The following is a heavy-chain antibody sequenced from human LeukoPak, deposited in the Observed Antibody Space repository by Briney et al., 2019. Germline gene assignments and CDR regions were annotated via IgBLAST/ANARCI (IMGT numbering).Heavy chain of an antibody. J-gene: IGHJ4*02. CDR1: GYTFTGYY. D-gene: IGHD3-22*01. V-gene: IGHV1-2*02. Sequence: ASVKVSCKASGYTFTGYYMHWVRQAPGQGLEWMGWINPNSGGTNYAQKYQGRVTMTRDTSISTAYTELSRLRSDDTAVYYCARRGFYYESSGYYYCFDYWGQGTLVTVSS. CDR2: INPNSGGT. CDR3: ARRGFYYESSGYYYCFDY.